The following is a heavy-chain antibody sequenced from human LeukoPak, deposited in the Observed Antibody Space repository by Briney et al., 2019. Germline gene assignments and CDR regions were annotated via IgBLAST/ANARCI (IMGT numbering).Heavy chain of an antibody. J-gene: IGHJ3*02. D-gene: IGHD4-23*01. V-gene: IGHV3-20*04. CDR3: ARVKAYYAGWRAFDI. CDR1: GYTFDDYG. CDR2: INWNGGST. Sequence: GASLKLSCAASGYTFDDYGMSWVRQAPGKGLEWVSGINWNGGSTGYADSVKGRFTISRDNAKNSLYLQMNSLRAEDTALYYCARVKAYYAGWRAFDIWGQGTMVTVSS.